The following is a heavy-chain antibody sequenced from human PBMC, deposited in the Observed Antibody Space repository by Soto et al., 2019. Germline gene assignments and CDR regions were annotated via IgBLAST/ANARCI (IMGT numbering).Heavy chain of an antibody. CDR2: IYYSGST. V-gene: IGHV4-31*03. CDR3: ARATTGTTVTTEDYFDY. D-gene: IGHD4-17*01. CDR1: GGSISSGGYY. J-gene: IGHJ4*02. Sequence: TLSLTCTVSGGSISSGGYYWSWIRQHPGKGLEWIGYIYYSGSTYYNPSLKSRVTISVDTSKNQFSLKLSSVTAADTAVYYCARATTGTTVTTEDYFDYWGQGTLVTVSS.